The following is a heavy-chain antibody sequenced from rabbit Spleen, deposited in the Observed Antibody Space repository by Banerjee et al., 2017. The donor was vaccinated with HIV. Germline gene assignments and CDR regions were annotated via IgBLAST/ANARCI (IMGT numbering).Heavy chain of an antibody. V-gene: IGHV1S45*01. Sequence: QEQLEESGGGLVKPEGSLTLTCKASGFSFSDRDVMCWVRQAPGKGLEWIACIDTGDLSTYYASWAKGRFTISKTSSPTVTLQMTSLTAADTATYFCARYSNYYGMDLWGPGTLVTVS. CDR3: ARYSNYYGMDL. J-gene: IGHJ6*01. CDR1: GFSFSDRDV. CDR2: IDTGDLST.